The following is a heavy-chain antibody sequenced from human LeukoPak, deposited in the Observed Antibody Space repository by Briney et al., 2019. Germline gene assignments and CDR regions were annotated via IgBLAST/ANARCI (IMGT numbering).Heavy chain of an antibody. V-gene: IGHV3-23*01. Sequence: GGSLRLSCAASGFRFNNFVMNWVRQAPGKGLEWVATISSHGDATHYADSVKGRFTISRDNSKNTLYLQMNSLRAEDTAVYYCAKEVSVPGTSNWFDPWGQGTLVTVSS. D-gene: IGHD2-2*01. CDR1: GFRFNNFV. J-gene: IGHJ5*02. CDR3: AKEVSVPGTSNWFDP. CDR2: ISSHGDAT.